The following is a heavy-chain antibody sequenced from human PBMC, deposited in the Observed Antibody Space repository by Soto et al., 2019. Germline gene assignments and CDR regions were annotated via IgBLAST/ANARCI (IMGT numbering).Heavy chain of an antibody. CDR1: GASISDYY. Sequence: ETLSLTCTVSGASISDYYWSWIRQSPGKGLDWIGYFYYSGSTYYNPSLKSRVTISVDTSKNQLSLKLSSVTAADTAVYYCARGYSYGSVDYWGQGTLVTVSS. V-gene: IGHV4-59*12. D-gene: IGHD5-18*01. J-gene: IGHJ4*02. CDR3: ARGYSYGSVDY. CDR2: FYYSGST.